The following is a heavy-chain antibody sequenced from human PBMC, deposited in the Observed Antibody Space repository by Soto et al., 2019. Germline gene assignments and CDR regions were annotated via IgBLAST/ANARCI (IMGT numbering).Heavy chain of an antibody. J-gene: IGHJ4*02. CDR2: ISGSGGST. CDR1: GFTFSSYA. Sequence: GSLRLSCAASGFTFSSYAMSWVRQAPGKGLEWVSAISGSGGSTYYADSVKGRFTISRDNSKNTLYLQMNSLRAEDTAVYHCAKDPRGLSYFDYWGKGTLVTVS. CDR3: AKDPRGLSYFDY. D-gene: IGHD3-10*01. V-gene: IGHV3-23*01.